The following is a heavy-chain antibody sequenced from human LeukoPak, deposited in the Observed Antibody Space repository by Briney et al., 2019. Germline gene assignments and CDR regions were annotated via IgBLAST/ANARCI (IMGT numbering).Heavy chain of an antibody. CDR3: ARRGLGDY. J-gene: IGHJ4*02. V-gene: IGHV5-51*01. Sequence: GESLKISCVASGSSFSTYSIGWLREMGGKVLEWMGIIYPRDSDTRDSPSFQGQVTISAAKSISTAYLQWSSPAASDTAMYYCARRGLGDYWGQGTLVTVSS. CDR1: GSSFSTYS. D-gene: IGHD3-16*01. CDR2: IYPRDSDT.